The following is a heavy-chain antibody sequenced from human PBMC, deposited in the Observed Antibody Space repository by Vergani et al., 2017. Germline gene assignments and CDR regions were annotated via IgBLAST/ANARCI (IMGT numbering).Heavy chain of an antibody. CDR1: GYTFTSYG. Sequence: QVQLVQSGAEVKKPGASVKVSCKASGYTFTSYGISWVRQAPGQGLEWMGWISAYNGNTNYAQKLQGRVTKTTDTSTSTAYMELRSLRSDDTAVYYCATPRLRFSYYYYYGMDVWGQGTTVTVSS. CDR2: ISAYNGNT. CDR3: ATPRLRFSYYYYYGMDV. V-gene: IGHV1-18*01. D-gene: IGHD5-12*01. J-gene: IGHJ6*02.